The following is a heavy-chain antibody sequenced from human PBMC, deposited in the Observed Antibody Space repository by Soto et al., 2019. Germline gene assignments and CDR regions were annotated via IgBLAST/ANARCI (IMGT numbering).Heavy chain of an antibody. D-gene: IGHD4-17*01. V-gene: IGHV1-8*01. CDR2: MNPNSGNT. CDR1: GYTFTSYD. Sequence: QVQLVQSGAAGKKPGASVKLSCKASGYTFTSYDSTWVRQATGQGLEWMGWMNPNSGNTGCAQKFQGRVTMTRNTSISTAYMELSSMRSEDTAVYYCAREDYGGRPGYWGQGTLVTVSS. CDR3: AREDYGGRPGY. J-gene: IGHJ4*02.